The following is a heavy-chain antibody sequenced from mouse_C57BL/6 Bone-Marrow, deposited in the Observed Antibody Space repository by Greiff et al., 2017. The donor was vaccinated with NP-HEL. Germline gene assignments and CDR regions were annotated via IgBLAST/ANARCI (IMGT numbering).Heavy chain of an antibody. CDR1: GFNIKNTY. CDR3: ARSCDGYFPFAY. Sequence: EVKLMESVAELVRPGASVKLSCTASGFNIKNTYMHWVKQRPEQGLEWIGRIDPANGNTKYVPKFQGKATITADTSSNTAYLQLSSLTSEDTAIYYRARSCDGYFPFAYWGQGTLVTVSA. J-gene: IGHJ3*01. D-gene: IGHD2-3*01. V-gene: IGHV14-3*01. CDR2: IDPANGNT.